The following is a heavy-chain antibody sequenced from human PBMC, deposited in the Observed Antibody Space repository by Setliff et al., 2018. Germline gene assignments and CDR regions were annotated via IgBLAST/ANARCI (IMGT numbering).Heavy chain of an antibody. J-gene: IGHJ3*02. V-gene: IGHV1-18*01. D-gene: IGHD3-22*01. CDR1: GYIFTSYG. CDR2: ISTYNGTK. Sequence: GASVKVSCRASGYIFTSYGFSWVRQAPGQGLEWMGWISTYNGTKTYAQKFQGRVTMTTDTSTSTADLVLRSLKSDDTAVYYCARDLDYQYYYDSSGRDAFDIWGEGTMVTVSS. CDR3: ARDLDYQYYYDSSGRDAFDI.